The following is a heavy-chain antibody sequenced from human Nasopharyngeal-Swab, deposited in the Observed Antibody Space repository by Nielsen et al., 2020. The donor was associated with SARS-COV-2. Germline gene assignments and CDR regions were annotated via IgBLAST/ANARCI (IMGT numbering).Heavy chain of an antibody. Sequence: SEPLSPTCAVYGGSFSGYYWSWIRQPPGKGLEWIGEINHSGSTNYNPSLKSRVTISVDTSKNQFSLKLSSVTAADTAVYYCARDRGLGPAARSYYGMDVWGQGTTVTVSS. J-gene: IGHJ6*02. V-gene: IGHV4-34*01. CDR2: INHSGST. CDR3: ARDRGLGPAARSYYGMDV. CDR1: GGSFSGYY. D-gene: IGHD2-2*01.